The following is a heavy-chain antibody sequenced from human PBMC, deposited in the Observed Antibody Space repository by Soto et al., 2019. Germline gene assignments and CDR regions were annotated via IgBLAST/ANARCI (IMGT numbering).Heavy chain of an antibody. CDR2: ICHSGTT. CDR3: ARHTAGPRTRGFDY. V-gene: IGHV4-4*02. CDR1: GASISDNW. J-gene: IGHJ4*02. Sequence: QVQLQESGPGLVKPSGTLSLTCAVSGASISDNWWSWVRQPPGKGLEWIGEICHSGTTHYNPSLWSRVSMSVDKSKHHFSLNLNSVTAAGAAVYYCARHTAGPRTRGFDYWGLGTLVTVSS. D-gene: IGHD5-18*01.